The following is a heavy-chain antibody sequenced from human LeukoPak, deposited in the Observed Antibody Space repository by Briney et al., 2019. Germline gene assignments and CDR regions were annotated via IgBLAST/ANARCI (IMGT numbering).Heavy chain of an antibody. CDR3: ARDPLHSGYDENDY. V-gene: IGHV1-18*01. D-gene: IGHD5-12*01. J-gene: IGHJ4*02. CDR1: GCTFTSYG. CDR2: ISAYNGNT. Sequence: ASVKVSCKASGCTFTSYGISWVRQAPGQGLEWMGWISAYNGNTNYAQKLQGRVTMTTDTSTSTAYMELRSLRSDDTAVYYCARDPLHSGYDENDYWGQGTLVTVSS.